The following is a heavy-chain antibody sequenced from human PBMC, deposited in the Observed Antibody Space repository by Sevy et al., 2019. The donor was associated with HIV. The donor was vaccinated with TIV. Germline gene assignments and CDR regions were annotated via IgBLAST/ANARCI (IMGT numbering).Heavy chain of an antibody. CDR1: GDSVSNINAA. V-gene: IGHV6-1*01. CDR2: TYYRSKWYN. D-gene: IGHD1-26*01. CDR3: AGDDLLYSGSPTGFHYDCGMDV. Sequence: SQTLSLTCAISGDSVSNINAAWNWIRQSPSRGLEWLGRTYYRSKWYNDYAVSVKGRIIINPDTSKYQFSLQLNSVTTEDTALYYCAGDDLLYSGSPTGFHYDCGMDVWGQGTTVTVSS. J-gene: IGHJ6*02.